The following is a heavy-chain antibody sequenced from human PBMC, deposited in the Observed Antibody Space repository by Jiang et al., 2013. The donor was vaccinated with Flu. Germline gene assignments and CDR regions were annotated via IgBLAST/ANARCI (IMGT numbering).Heavy chain of an antibody. J-gene: IGHJ4*02. D-gene: IGHD2-15*01. CDR2: INPNSGGT. CDR1: GYTFTGYY. V-gene: IGHV1-2*02. CDR3: AREADYGGGSSNGPDYFDY. Sequence: SGAEVKKPGASVKVSCKASGYTFTGYYMHWVRQAPGQGLEWMGWINPNSGGTNYAQKFQGRVTMTRDTSISTAYMELSRLRSDDTAVYYCAREADYGGGSSNGPDYFDYWGQGTLVTVSS.